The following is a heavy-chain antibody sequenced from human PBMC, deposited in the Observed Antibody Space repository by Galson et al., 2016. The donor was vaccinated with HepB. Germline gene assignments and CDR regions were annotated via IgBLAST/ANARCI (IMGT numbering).Heavy chain of an antibody. D-gene: IGHD3-10*01. V-gene: IGHV3-48*02. Sequence: SLRLSCAASGFTFKDYRMNWVRQAPGKRLEWVSYISGSSSTIYYADSVNGRFTISRDNAKNSLYLQMNSLRDEDTAVYYCARDGIIMVRGVPFYHYNALDVWGEGTTVTVSS. CDR3: ARDGIIMVRGVPFYHYNALDV. J-gene: IGHJ6*04. CDR2: ISGSSSTI. CDR1: GFTFKDYR.